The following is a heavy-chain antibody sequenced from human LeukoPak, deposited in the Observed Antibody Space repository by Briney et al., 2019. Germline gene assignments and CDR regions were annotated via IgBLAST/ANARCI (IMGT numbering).Heavy chain of an antibody. CDR1: SGSISSYY. D-gene: IGHD2-15*01. V-gene: IGHV4-59*01. Sequence: SETLSLTCTVSSGSISSYYWSWIRQPPGKGLEWIGNIYYSGSTNYNPSLKSRVTISVDTSKNQFSLKLSSVTAADTAVYYCARDQSCSGGSCYPGYYFDYWGQGTLVTVSS. CDR2: IYYSGST. J-gene: IGHJ4*02. CDR3: ARDQSCSGGSCYPGYYFDY.